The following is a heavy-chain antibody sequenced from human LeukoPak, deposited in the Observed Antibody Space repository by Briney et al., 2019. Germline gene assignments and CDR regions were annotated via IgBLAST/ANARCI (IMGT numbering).Heavy chain of an antibody. D-gene: IGHD2-15*01. CDR2: IYTRGST. J-gene: IGHJ3*02. CDR3: ARGRYCSADICSGGDAFDI. CDR1: GGSINNYY. Sequence: SETLSLTCTASGGSINNYYWSWIRQPAGKGLEWIGRIYTRGSTNYNPSLKSRVTISVDTSKNQLSLKLSSVTAADTAVYYCARGRYCSADICSGGDAFDIWGQGTMVSVSS. V-gene: IGHV4-4*07.